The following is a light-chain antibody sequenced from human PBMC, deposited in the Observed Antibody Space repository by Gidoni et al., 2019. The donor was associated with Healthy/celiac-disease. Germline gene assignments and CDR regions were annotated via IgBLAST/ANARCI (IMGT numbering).Light chain of an antibody. V-gene: IGKV3-15*01. CDR2: GAS. CDR3: QQYNNWPPWT. CDR1: QSVSSN. Sequence: EIVMTQSPATLSVSPGERATLSCRASQSVSSNLASYQQKPGQAPRLLIYGASTRATGIPARFSGSGSGTEFTLTISSLQPEDFAVYYCQQYNNWPPWTFGQGTKVEIK. J-gene: IGKJ1*01.